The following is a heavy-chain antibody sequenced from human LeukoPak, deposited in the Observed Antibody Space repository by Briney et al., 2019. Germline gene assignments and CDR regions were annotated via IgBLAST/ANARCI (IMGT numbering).Heavy chain of an antibody. CDR1: GYTFTSYY. CDR2: INPSGGST. D-gene: IGHD3-10*01. J-gene: IGHJ6*02. Sequence: ASVKVSCKASGYTFTSYYMHWVRQAPGQGLEWMGIINPSGGSTSYAQKFQGGVTMTRDTSTSTVYMELSSLRSEDTAVYYCARTYYGSGSYYPNGYGMDVWGQGTTVTVSS. V-gene: IGHV1-46*01. CDR3: ARTYYGSGSYYPNGYGMDV.